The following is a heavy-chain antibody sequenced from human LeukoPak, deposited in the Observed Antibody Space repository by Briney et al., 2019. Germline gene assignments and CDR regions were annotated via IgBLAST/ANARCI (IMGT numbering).Heavy chain of an antibody. CDR1: GFTFSSYA. D-gene: IGHD3-22*01. CDR2: ISYDGSNK. CDR3: AVDYYVSSGYYSGAFDI. Sequence: GGSLRLSCAASGFTFSSYAMHWVRQAPGKGLEWVAVISYDGSNKYYADSVKGRFTNSRDNSKNTLYLQMNSLRAEDTAVYYCAVDYYVSSGYYSGAFDIWGQGTMVTVSS. V-gene: IGHV3-30*04. J-gene: IGHJ3*02.